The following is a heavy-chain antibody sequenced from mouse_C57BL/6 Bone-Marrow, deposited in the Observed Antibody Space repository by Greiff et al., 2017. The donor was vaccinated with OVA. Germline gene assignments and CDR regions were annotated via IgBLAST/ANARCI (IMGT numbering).Heavy chain of an antibody. D-gene: IGHD2-2*01. CDR1: GFSLTSYG. CDR2: IWRGGST. CDR3: AKRGRGYDAWFAY. J-gene: IGHJ3*01. Sequence: QVQLKESGPGLVQPSQSLSITCTVSGFSLTSYGVHWVRQSPGKGLEWLGVIWRGGSTDYNAAFMSRLSITKDNSKSQVFFKMNSLQADDTAIYYCAKRGRGYDAWFAYWGQGTLVTVSA. V-gene: IGHV2-5*01.